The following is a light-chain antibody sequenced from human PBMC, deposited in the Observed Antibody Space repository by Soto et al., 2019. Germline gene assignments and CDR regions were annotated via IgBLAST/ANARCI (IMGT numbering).Light chain of an antibody. V-gene: IGKV1-5*03. J-gene: IGKJ1*01. Sequence: DVQMTQSPSTLSASVGDRVTITCRASQNIDNWLAWYQQKLGKAPKLLIYKASSLETGVPSRFSGSGSGTEFSLIISNLEPDDFATYHCQQYYTNSQASFGQGTKV. CDR1: QNIDNW. CDR3: QQYYTNSQAS. CDR2: KAS.